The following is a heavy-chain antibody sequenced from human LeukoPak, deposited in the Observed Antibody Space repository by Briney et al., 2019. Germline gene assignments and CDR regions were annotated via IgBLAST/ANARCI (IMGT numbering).Heavy chain of an antibody. J-gene: IGHJ4*02. D-gene: IGHD1-26*01. V-gene: IGHV1-8*01. CDR3: ARGWELLYYFDY. CDR1: GYTFTSYD. CDR2: MNPNSGST. Sequence: APVKVSCKASGYTFTSYDINWVRQATGQGLEWMGWMNPNSGSTGYAQKFQGRVTITRNTSISTAYMELSSLRSEDTAVYYCARGWELLYYFDYWGQGTLVTVSS.